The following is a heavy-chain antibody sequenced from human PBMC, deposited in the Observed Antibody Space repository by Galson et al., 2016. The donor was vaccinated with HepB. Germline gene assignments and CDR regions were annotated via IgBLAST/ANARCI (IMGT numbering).Heavy chain of an antibody. D-gene: IGHD2-15*01. Sequence: SLRLSCAASGFTFSDHTIHWLRQPPGKGLEWVAVMSYDGSDIYYADSVKGRFTISRDNSKNTLFMQMDSLRPEDTAVYYCATDATWGAAHYYFDYWGQGALVTDSS. CDR2: MSYDGSDI. CDR3: ATDATWGAAHYYFDY. J-gene: IGHJ4*02. CDR1: GFTFSDHT. V-gene: IGHV3-30-3*01.